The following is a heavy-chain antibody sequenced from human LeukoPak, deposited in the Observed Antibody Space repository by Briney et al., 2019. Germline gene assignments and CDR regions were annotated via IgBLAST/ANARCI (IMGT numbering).Heavy chain of an antibody. CDR1: GFTFSNYA. CDR3: VRDSTYYYDSGSSGPHYFDN. CDR2: ISSGGTYE. Sequence: GGSLRLSCAASGFTFSNYAMHWVRQAPGKGLEWVSRISSGGTYEYYADSVKGRFTISRDNSKNTLYLQLNSLRAEDTAVYYCVRDSTYYYDSGSSGPHYFDNWGQGTLVTVSS. D-gene: IGHD3-10*01. V-gene: IGHV3-30*01. J-gene: IGHJ4*02.